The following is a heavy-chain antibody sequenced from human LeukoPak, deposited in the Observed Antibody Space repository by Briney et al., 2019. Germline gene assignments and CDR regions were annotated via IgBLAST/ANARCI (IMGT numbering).Heavy chain of an antibody. Sequence: SVKVSCKASGGTFSSYAISWVRQAPGQGLEWVGGIIPIFGTANYAQKFQGRVTITADESTSTAYMELSSLRSEDTAVYYCARDFTTHYYDSSGYLTFDYWGQGTLVTVSS. D-gene: IGHD3-22*01. CDR2: IIPIFGTA. J-gene: IGHJ4*02. CDR3: ARDFTTHYYDSSGYLTFDY. CDR1: GGTFSSYA. V-gene: IGHV1-69*01.